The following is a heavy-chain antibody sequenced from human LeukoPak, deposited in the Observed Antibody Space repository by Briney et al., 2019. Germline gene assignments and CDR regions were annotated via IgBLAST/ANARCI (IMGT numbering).Heavy chain of an antibody. CDR3: ARDGHADHYYGMPV. CDR2: ISAYDVNT. D-gene: IGHD3/OR15-3a*01. V-gene: IGHV1-18*01. CDR1: GYTFTSYG. J-gene: IGHJ6*02. Sequence: AAVKVSCKASGYTFTSYGTSWVRQAPGEGLEWMGWISAYDVNTNYAQKLQGRVTMTTDTSRSTAYMELRSLRSEDTAVYYWARDGHADHYYGMPVWGEGTTPTVSS.